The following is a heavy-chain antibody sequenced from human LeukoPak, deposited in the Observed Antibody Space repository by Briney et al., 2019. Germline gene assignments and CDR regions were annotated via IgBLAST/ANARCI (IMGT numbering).Heavy chain of an antibody. D-gene: IGHD2-2*01. V-gene: IGHV1-46*01. CDR3: AREVSNCSSTMCCLVGWFDP. J-gene: IGHJ5*02. CDR2: INPSGGST. CDR1: GYTFTSYY. Sequence: ASVKVSCKASGYTFTSYYMHWVRQAPGHGLEWMGIINPSGGSTSYAQEFQGRVTMTGDMSWSTVYMEPSSLRSEDTAVYYCAREVSNCSSTMCCLVGWFDPWGQGTLVTVSS.